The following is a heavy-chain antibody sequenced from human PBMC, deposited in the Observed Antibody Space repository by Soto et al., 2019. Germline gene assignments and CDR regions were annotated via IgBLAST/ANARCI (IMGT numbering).Heavy chain of an antibody. CDR3: AKDKAGTTSFDY. J-gene: IGHJ4*02. V-gene: IGHV3-23*01. CDR1: GFTIRSYA. CDR2: ISDRGDTT. D-gene: IGHD1-1*01. Sequence: GGSLRLSCAVSGFTIRSYAMSWVRQAPGKGLEWVSAISDRGDTTHYADSVKGRFTISRDTAKNTLHPQMNTLRVEDTAVYYCAKDKAGTTSFDYWGRGTLVTVSS.